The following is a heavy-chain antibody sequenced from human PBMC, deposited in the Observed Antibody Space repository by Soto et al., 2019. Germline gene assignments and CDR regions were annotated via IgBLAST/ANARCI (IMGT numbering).Heavy chain of an antibody. J-gene: IGHJ5*02. Sequence: EMQLLDSGGGLVQPGGSLRLSCVVSGFSFSTYGVTWVRQAPGKGLEWVCGVSGGSGVTHYTDSVKGRFTISGDDSKNTVYLQMHSLRGEDTAVYYCTRWNGYGDLWGQGTLGTVSS. CDR3: TRWNGYGDL. CDR2: VSGGSGVT. CDR1: GFSFSTYG. V-gene: IGHV3-23*01. D-gene: IGHD1-1*01.